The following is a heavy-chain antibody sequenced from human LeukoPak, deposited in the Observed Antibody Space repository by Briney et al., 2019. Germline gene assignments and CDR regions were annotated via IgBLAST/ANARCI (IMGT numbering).Heavy chain of an antibody. Sequence: KSSETLSLTCAVYGGSFSGYYWCWIRQPPGKGLEWIGQINHSGSTNYNPSLKSRVTISVDTSKNQFSLKLSSVTAADTAVYYCARARGDIAVAVNFDYWGQGTLVTVSS. J-gene: IGHJ4*02. CDR1: GGSFSGYY. CDR2: INHSGST. V-gene: IGHV4-34*01. D-gene: IGHD6-19*01. CDR3: ARARGDIAVAVNFDY.